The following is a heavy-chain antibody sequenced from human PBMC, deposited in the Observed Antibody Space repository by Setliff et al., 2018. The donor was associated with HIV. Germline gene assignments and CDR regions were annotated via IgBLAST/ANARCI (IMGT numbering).Heavy chain of an antibody. CDR3: VRGYRSAWNSWFDA. CDR1: GYTFTNNV. Sequence: ASVKVSCKASGYTFTNNVIHWVRQAPGQRLEWMGWIHAGSGDTQYSQKFQGRVTITRDTSASTVYMDLSSLRADDTAVYYCVRGYRSAWNSWFDAWGQGTRVTVSS. V-gene: IGHV1-3*01. D-gene: IGHD6-19*01. CDR2: IHAGSGDT. J-gene: IGHJ5*02.